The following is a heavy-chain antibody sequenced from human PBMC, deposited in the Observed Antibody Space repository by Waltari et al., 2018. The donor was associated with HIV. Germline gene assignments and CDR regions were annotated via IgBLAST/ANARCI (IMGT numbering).Heavy chain of an antibody. CDR2: ISSSGSLT. J-gene: IGHJ3*02. D-gene: IGHD2-15*01. CDR3: ARVSCGGGSCFNDAVDI. Sequence: QVQLLESGGGLVKPGGSLRLSCAASGFTFSDNFMTWIRQAPGKGLEWISYISSSGSLTYYADAVKGRFTVSRDNTKNSLYLQMNSLRAEDTAIYYCARVSCGGGSCFNDAVDIWGQGTLVIVSS. CDR1: GFTFSDNF. V-gene: IGHV3-11*04.